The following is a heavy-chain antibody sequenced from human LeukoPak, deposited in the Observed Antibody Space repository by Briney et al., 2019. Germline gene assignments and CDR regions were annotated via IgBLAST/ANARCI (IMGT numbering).Heavy chain of an antibody. CDR2: IGDSGGGT. CDR1: GFNFSSYA. CDR3: AKELGSGSYYTAFDY. Sequence: GGSLRLSCAASGFNFSSYAMGWVRQAPGKVLQWVSVIGDSGGGTYYTDSVRGRFIISRDNSKNTLYLQLNSLRAEDTAVYYCAKELGSGSYYTAFDYWGQGTLVTVSS. J-gene: IGHJ4*02. D-gene: IGHD3-10*01. V-gene: IGHV3-23*01.